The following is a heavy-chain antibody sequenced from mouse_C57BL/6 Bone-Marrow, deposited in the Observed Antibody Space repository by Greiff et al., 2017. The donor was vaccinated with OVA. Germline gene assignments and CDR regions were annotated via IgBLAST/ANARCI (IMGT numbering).Heavy chain of an antibody. J-gene: IGHJ2*01. CDR2: ISGGGGNT. CDR3: ARWYYGRIDY. V-gene: IGHV5-9*01. CDR1: GFTFSSYT. Sequence: EVHLVESGGGLVKPGGSLKLSCAASGFTFSSYTMSWVRQTPEKRLEWVATISGGGGNTYYPDSVKGRFTISRDNAKNTLYLQMSSLRSEDTALYYCARWYYGRIDYWGQGTTLTVSS. D-gene: IGHD1-1*01.